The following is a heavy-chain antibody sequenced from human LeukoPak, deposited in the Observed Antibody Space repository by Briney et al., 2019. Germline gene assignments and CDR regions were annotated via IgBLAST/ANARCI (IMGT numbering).Heavy chain of an antibody. J-gene: IGHJ4*02. CDR2: INPSGGST. D-gene: IGHD2-15*01. CDR3: ARDPPGCSGRSCYPSYYFEY. Sequence: ASVTVSCQASGYTFTSYYMHWVRQAPGQGLEWMGIINPSGGSTSYAQKFQGRVTMTRDTSTSTVYMELSSLRSEDTAVYYCARDPPGCSGRSCYPSYYFEYRGQGTLVTVSS. V-gene: IGHV1-46*01. CDR1: GYTFTSYY.